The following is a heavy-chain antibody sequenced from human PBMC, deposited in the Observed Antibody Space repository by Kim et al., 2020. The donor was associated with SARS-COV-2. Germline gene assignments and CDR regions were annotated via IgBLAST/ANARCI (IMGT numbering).Heavy chain of an antibody. D-gene: IGHD3-9*01. J-gene: IGHJ4*02. CDR1: GFAVRNYV. CDR3: ATDHNFVAGNSHAEPFFSY. V-gene: IGHV3-23*03. Sequence: GGSLRLSCATSGFAVRNYVVSWVRQAPGKGLEWVAAIYTGTGNTFYADSVKGRFAVSTDSPKSTLYLQMNSLRAEDTALYFCATDHNFVAGNSHAEPFFSYWGRGTLVTVSS. CDR2: IYTGTGNT.